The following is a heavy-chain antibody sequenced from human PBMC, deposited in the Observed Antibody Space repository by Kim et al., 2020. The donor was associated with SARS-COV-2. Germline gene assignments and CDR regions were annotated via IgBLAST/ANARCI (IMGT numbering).Heavy chain of an antibody. CDR3: ARRYYYGSGSYFDWFYP. CDR2: IYYSGST. J-gene: IGHJ5*02. CDR1: GGSISSSSYY. V-gene: IGHV4-39*01. D-gene: IGHD3-10*01. Sequence: SETLSLTCTVFGGSISSSSYYWGWIRQPPGKGLEWIGSIYYSGSTYYNPSLKSRVTISVDTSKNQFSLKLSSVTAADTAVYYCARRYYYGSGSYFDWFYPWGQGTLVTVSS.